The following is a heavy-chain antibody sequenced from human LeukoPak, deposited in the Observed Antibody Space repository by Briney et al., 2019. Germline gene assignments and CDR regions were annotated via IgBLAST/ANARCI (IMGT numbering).Heavy chain of an antibody. D-gene: IGHD3-10*01. J-gene: IGHJ4*02. CDR1: GFTFSSYG. Sequence: PGRSLRLSCAASGFTFSSYGMHWVRQAPGKGLEWVAVISYDGSNKYYADSVKGRFTISRDNSKNTLYLQMNSLRAEDTAVYYCARGRYGSGRYVSASWGQGTLVTVSS. V-gene: IGHV3-30*03. CDR2: ISYDGSNK. CDR3: ARGRYGSGRYVSAS.